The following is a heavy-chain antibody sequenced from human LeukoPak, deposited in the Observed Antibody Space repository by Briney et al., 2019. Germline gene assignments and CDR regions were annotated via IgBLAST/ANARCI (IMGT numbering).Heavy chain of an antibody. D-gene: IGHD3-3*01. CDR2: ISYDGSNK. CDR1: GFTFSSYG. Sequence: GGSLRLSCAASGFTFSSYGMHWVRQAPGKGLEWVAVISYDGSNKYYAGSVKGRFTISRDNSKNTLYLQMNSLRAEDTAVYYCAKLPKGGVVRRLSYYGMDVWGQGTTVTVSS. J-gene: IGHJ6*02. V-gene: IGHV3-30*18. CDR3: AKLPKGGVVRRLSYYGMDV.